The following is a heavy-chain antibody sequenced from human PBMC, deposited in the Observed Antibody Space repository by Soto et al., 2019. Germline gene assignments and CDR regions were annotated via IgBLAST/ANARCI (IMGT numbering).Heavy chain of an antibody. Sequence: VGSLGLSCTVSGFLFSSYGLHWVRQAPGKGLEWVGIVSYDGSDSYYADSVKGRFTISRDNSNKTMSVQMNSQRTDDTALYYCATFGIYDFWSGYLHRDAFEVWGQGTMGTGSS. J-gene: IGHJ3*01. V-gene: IGHV3-30*03. CDR3: ATFGIYDFWSGYLHRDAFEV. D-gene: IGHD3-3*01. CDR1: GFLFSSYG. CDR2: VSYDGSDS.